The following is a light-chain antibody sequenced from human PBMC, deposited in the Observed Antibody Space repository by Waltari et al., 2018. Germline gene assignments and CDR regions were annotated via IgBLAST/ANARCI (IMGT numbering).Light chain of an antibody. V-gene: IGKV2-30*02. CDR3: MQGTHWPYT. CDR2: KAS. J-gene: IGKJ2*01. CDR1: QSLRHSDGNTY. Sequence: DVVMTQSPLSLPVTLGQRASISCTSSQSLRHSDGNTYVYLFQQRPGQSPRRLIYKASNRDGGVPDRFSGSGSGTDFTLIISRVEAEDVGVYYCMQGTHWPYTFGQGTKVETK.